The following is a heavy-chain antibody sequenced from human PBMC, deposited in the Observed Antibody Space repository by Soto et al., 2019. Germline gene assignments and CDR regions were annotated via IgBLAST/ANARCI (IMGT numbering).Heavy chain of an antibody. CDR1: GASIGSGGYY. V-gene: IGHV4-31*03. CDR2: IYYSGST. Sequence: QVQLQESGPGLVKPSQTLSLTCIFSGASIGSGGYYWSGIRQPPGKGLGGIGYIYYSGSTYYNPSLKSRVTISVDTSKNQFSLKLSSVTAADTAVYYCARDRAREHGYSYGTKGGWFDPWGQGTLVTVSS. J-gene: IGHJ5*02. D-gene: IGHD5-18*01. CDR3: ARDRAREHGYSYGTKGGWFDP.